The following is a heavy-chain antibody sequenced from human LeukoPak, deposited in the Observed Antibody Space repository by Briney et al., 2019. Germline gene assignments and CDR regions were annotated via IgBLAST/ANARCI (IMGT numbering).Heavy chain of an antibody. CDR2: ISSSSSTI. CDR3: AREGARTYADYYFDY. CDR1: GFTFSSYS. J-gene: IGHJ4*02. V-gene: IGHV3-48*01. D-gene: IGHD6-6*01. Sequence: GGSLRLSCAASGFTFSSYSMNWVRQAPGKGLEWVSYISSSSSTIYYADSVKGRFTISRDNAKNSLYLQMNSLRAEDTAVYYCAREGARTYADYYFDYWGQGTLVTVSS.